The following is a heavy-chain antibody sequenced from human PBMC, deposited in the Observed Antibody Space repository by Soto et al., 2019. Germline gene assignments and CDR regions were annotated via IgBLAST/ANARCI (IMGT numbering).Heavy chain of an antibody. CDR1: GGSIGHYY. D-gene: IGHD3-3*01. V-gene: IGHV4-59*01. Sequence: QVQLQESGPGLVKPSETLSLSCTVSGGSIGHYYWSWIRQSPGKGLECIGTVYYSGGAHYNPSLESRVTISIDTPKYQFFLNLTSVTAADTAIYYCARTAGTYTNSWNGYAFDVWGQGTMVTVSS. CDR2: VYYSGGA. J-gene: IGHJ3*01. CDR3: ARTAGTYTNSWNGYAFDV.